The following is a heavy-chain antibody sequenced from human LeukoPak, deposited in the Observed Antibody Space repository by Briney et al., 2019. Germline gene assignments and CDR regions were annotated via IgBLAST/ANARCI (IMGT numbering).Heavy chain of an antibody. CDR1: GYTFTGYY. V-gene: IGHV1-2*02. CDR3: ARAGARFCSGGSCNAFDI. J-gene: IGHJ3*02. D-gene: IGHD2-15*01. CDR2: INPNSGGT. Sequence: GASVKVSCKASGYTFTGYYMHWGRQAPGQGLEWMGWINPNSGGTNYAQKFQGRVTMTRDTSISTAYMELSRLRSDDTAVYYCARAGARFCSGGSCNAFDIWGQGTMVTVSS.